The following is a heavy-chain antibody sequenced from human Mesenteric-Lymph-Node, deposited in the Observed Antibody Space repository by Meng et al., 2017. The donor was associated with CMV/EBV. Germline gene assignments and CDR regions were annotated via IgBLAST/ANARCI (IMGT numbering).Heavy chain of an antibody. D-gene: IGHD7-27*01. CDR2: INNDKKT. Sequence: ASGFSGTTSYMTWVRQAPGKGLEWVSVINNDKKTRYADTVRGRFTMSRDDATKTFFLQMNSLRVEDTAVYYCARNQNWGSDSWYFDLWGRGTLVTVSS. CDR1: GFSGTTSY. J-gene: IGHJ2*01. V-gene: IGHV3-53*01. CDR3: ARNQNWGSDSWYFDL.